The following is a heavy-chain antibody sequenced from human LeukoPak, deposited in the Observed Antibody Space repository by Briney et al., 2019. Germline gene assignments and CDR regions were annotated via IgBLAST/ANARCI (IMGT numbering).Heavy chain of an antibody. Sequence: PSETLSLTCTVSGGSISSGDYYWSWIRQPPGKGLEWIGYIYYSGSTYYNPSLKSRVTISVDTSKNQFSLKLSSVTAADTAVYYCAAESWVGAFDIWGQGTMVTVSS. CDR2: IYYSGST. D-gene: IGHD1-26*01. CDR3: AAESWVGAFDI. V-gene: IGHV4-30-4*01. CDR1: GGSISSGDYY. J-gene: IGHJ3*02.